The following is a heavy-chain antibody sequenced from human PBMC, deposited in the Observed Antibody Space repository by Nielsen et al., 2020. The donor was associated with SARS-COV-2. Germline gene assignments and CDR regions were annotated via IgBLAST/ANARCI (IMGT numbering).Heavy chain of an antibody. CDR3: VRDPRAVAGSPHYSYYGMDA. D-gene: IGHD4-23*01. CDR1: GFTFRSYW. J-gene: IGHJ6*02. CDR2: INTDGSNT. V-gene: IGHV3-74*01. Sequence: GASLRLSCAASGFTFRSYWMHWVRQAPGKGLVWVSRINTDGSNTNYADSVKGRFTISRDNAENRLYLQMNSLRVEDTAVYYCVRDPRAVAGSPHYSYYGMDAWGQGTTVTVSS.